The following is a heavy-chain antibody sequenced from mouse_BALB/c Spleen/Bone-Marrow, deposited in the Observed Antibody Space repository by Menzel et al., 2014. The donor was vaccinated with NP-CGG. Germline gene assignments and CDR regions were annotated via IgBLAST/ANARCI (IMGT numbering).Heavy chain of an antibody. CDR3: ARELGAWFAY. CDR2: IWAGGNT. Sequence: QVQLQQSGPGLVAPSQSLSITCTVSGFSLTSYGVHWVRQPPGKGLEWLGIIWAGGNTNYNSALMSRLSISKDNSKSQVCLKMNSLQTDDTAMYYCARELGAWFAYWGQGTLVTVSA. J-gene: IGHJ3*01. D-gene: IGHD4-1*01. V-gene: IGHV2-9*02. CDR1: GFSLTSYG.